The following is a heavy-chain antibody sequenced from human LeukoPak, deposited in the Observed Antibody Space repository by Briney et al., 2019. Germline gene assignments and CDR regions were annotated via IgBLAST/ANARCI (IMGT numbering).Heavy chain of an antibody. CDR2: INHSGST. Sequence: SETLSLTCAVYGGSFSGYYWSWIRQPPGKGLEWIGEINHSGSTNYNPSLKSRVTISVDTSKNQFSLKLSSATAADTAVYYCARGRYSYGLDYWGQGTLVTVSS. V-gene: IGHV4-34*01. D-gene: IGHD5-18*01. CDR1: GGSFSGYY. J-gene: IGHJ4*02. CDR3: ARGRYSYGLDY.